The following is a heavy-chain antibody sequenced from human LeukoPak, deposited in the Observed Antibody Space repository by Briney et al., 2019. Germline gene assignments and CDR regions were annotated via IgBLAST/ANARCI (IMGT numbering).Heavy chain of an antibody. CDR3: ARSGYSSGLRWGVGYYYYYMDV. D-gene: IGHD6-19*01. V-gene: IGHV4-34*01. CDR2: INHSGST. Sequence: PSETLSLTCAVYGGSFSGYYWSWIRQPPGKGLEWIGEINHSGSTNYNPSLKSRVTISVDTSKNQFSLKLSSVTAADTAVYYCARSGYSSGLRWGVGYYYYYMDVWGKGTTVTISS. J-gene: IGHJ6*03. CDR1: GGSFSGYY.